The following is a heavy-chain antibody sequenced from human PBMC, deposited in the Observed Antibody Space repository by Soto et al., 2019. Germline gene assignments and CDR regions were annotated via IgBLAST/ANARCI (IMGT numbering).Heavy chain of an antibody. CDR3: SRVYYDFWSAPKNGMDV. CDR1: GFIFSNYA. Sequence: PGGSLKLSCGASGFIFSNYAMHWVRQVPGKGLEWVAAISSDEYKKYYADSVEGRFTISRDQVKNTLYLQMNSLRAEDTAVYYCSRVYYDFWSAPKNGMDVWGQGTTVTVSS. D-gene: IGHD3-3*01. V-gene: IGHV3-30-3*01. J-gene: IGHJ6*02. CDR2: ISSDEYKK.